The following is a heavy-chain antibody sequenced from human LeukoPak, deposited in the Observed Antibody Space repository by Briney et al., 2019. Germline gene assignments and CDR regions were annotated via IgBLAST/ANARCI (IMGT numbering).Heavy chain of an antibody. CDR3: AKDQAKWLRQPGSYFDY. J-gene: IGHJ4*02. CDR2: IRYDGSNK. D-gene: IGHD5-12*01. V-gene: IGHV3-30*02. Sequence: GGSLRLSCAASGFTFSSYGMHWVRQAPGKGLEWVAFIRYDGSNKYYADSVKGRFTISRDNSKNTLYLQMNSLRAEDTAVYYCAKDQAKWLRQPGSYFDYWGQGTLVTVSS. CDR1: GFTFSSYG.